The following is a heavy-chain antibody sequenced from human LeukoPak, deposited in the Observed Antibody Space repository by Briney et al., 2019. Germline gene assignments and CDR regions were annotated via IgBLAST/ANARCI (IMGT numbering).Heavy chain of an antibody. D-gene: IGHD5-24*01. V-gene: IGHV4-61*02. Sequence: PSETLSLTCTVSGDSISSGDYYWSWIRQPAGKGLEWIGRISSSGSTNYNPSLKSRVTISVDKSKNQFSLKLSSVTAADTAVYYCARDVTRDGYNSPFDYWGQGTLVTVSS. CDR1: GDSISSGDYY. J-gene: IGHJ4*02. CDR3: ARDVTRDGYNSPFDY. CDR2: ISSSGST.